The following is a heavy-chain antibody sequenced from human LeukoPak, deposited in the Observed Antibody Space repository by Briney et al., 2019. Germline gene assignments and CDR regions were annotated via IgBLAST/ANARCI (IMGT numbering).Heavy chain of an antibody. V-gene: IGHV3-30-3*01. CDR1: GFTFSSYA. J-gene: IGHJ4*02. D-gene: IGHD6-19*01. CDR2: ISYDGSNK. Sequence: SGGSLRLSCAASGFTFSSYAMHWVRQAPGKGLEWVAVISYDGSNKYYADSVKGRFTISRDNSKNTLYLQMNSLRAEDTAVYYCARVEQWLAPFDYWGQGTLVTVSS. CDR3: ARVEQWLAPFDY.